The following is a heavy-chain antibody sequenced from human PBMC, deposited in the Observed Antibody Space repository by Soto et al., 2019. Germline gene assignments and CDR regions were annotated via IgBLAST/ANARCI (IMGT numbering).Heavy chain of an antibody. CDR3: AKAVFGGGPPFYYFDY. CDR1: GFTFSSYA. J-gene: IGHJ4*02. D-gene: IGHD3-16*01. V-gene: IGHV3-23*01. CDR2: ISGSGGST. Sequence: PGGSLRLSCAASGFTFSSYAMSWVRQAPGKGLEWVSAISGSGGSTYYADSVKGRFTISRDNSKNTLYLQMNSLRAEDTAVYYCAKAVFGGGPPFYYFDYWGQGTLVTVSS.